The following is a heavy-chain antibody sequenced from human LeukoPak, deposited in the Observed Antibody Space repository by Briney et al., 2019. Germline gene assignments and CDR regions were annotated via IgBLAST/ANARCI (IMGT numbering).Heavy chain of an antibody. J-gene: IGHJ4*02. V-gene: IGHV3-9*01. CDR2: ISWNSGSI. Sequence: GGSLRLSCAASGFTFDDYAMHWVRQAPGKGLEWVSGISWNSGSIGYADSVKGRFTISRDNAKNSLYLQMNSLRAEDTALYYCAKGRNWAGTAMVTSFDYWGQGTLVTVSS. D-gene: IGHD5-18*01. CDR1: GFTFDDYA. CDR3: AKGRNWAGTAMVTSFDY.